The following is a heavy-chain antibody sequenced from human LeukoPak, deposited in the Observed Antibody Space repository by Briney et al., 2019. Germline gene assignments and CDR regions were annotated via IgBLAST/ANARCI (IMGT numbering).Heavy chain of an antibody. Sequence: PSQTLSLTCTVSGGSISSGDYYWSWIRQPPGKGLEWIGYIYYSGSTYYNPSLKSRVTISVDTSKNQFSLKLSSVTAADTAVYYCARDGGYCSGGSCTASLLNYRGQGTLVTVSS. D-gene: IGHD2-15*01. CDR2: IYYSGST. CDR3: ARDGGYCSGGSCTASLLNY. V-gene: IGHV4-30-4*08. J-gene: IGHJ4*02. CDR1: GGSISSGDYY.